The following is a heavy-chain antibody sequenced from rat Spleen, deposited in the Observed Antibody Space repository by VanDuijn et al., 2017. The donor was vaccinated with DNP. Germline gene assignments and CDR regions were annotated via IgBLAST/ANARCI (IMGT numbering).Heavy chain of an antibody. CDR3: ARHEDVTMMVLITAGWYFDF. CDR1: GFTFNDYY. J-gene: IGHJ1*01. CDR2: IIYDGSST. Sequence: EVQLVESGGGLVQPGRSLKLSCAVSGFTFNDYYMAWVRQAPKKGLEWVATIIYDGSSTYYRDSVKGRFTISRDNAKRTLYLQMDSLSSEDTATYYCARHEDVTMMVLITAGWYFDFWGPGTMVTVSS. V-gene: IGHV5-7*01. D-gene: IGHD1-12*02.